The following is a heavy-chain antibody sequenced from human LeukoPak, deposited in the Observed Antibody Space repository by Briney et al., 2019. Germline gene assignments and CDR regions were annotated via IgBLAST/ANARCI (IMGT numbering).Heavy chain of an antibody. D-gene: IGHD3-22*01. CDR1: GGSISRGGYS. J-gene: IGHJ4*02. Sequence: SETLSLTCAVSGGSISRGGYSWNWIRQPQGKGPEWIGYVYHGGGTYYNPSLKSRVTISVDTSENQFSLKLNSVTAADTAVYYCARGFSGYYSFDYWGQGTLVTVSS. CDR3: ARGFSGYYSFDY. CDR2: VYHGGGT. V-gene: IGHV4-30-2*01.